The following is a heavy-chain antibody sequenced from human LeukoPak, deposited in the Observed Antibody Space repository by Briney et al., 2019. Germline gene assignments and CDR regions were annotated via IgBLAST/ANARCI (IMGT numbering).Heavy chain of an antibody. CDR2: INPNSGGT. V-gene: IGHV1-2*02. J-gene: IGHJ6*02. D-gene: IGHD3-3*01. CDR1: GYTFTGYY. Sequence: ASVTVSCKASGYTFTGYYMHWVRQAPGQGLEWMGWINPNSGGTNYAQKFQGRVTMTRDTSISTAYMELSRLRSDDTAVYYCARGGPGVVRYYYYGMDVWGQGTTVTVSS. CDR3: ARGGPGVVRYYYYGMDV.